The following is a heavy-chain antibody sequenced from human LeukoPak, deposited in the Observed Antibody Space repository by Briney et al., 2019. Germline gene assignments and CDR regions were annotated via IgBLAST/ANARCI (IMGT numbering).Heavy chain of an antibody. CDR3: AKNRDSSDYPRDFDF. D-gene: IGHD3-22*01. V-gene: IGHV3-30*02. CDR1: GFTFSSYG. CDR2: IRHDGSYQ. Sequence: PGGSLRLSCAAFGFTFSSYGMNWVRQTPGKGLEWVAFIRHDGSYQQYADSVKGRFTVSRDNSKDIVYLQMNSLRTEDTAVYYCAKNRDSSDYPRDFDFWGQGTLVTVSS. J-gene: IGHJ4*02.